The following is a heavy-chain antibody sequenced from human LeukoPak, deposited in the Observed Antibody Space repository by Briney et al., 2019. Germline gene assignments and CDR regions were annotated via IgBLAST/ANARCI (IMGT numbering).Heavy chain of an antibody. CDR2: ISWSSGSI. CDR1: GFTFDDYV. D-gene: IGHD1-26*01. CDR3: AKGVTSPRGYYYMDV. Sequence: GRSLRLSCAASGFTFDDYVMHWVRHAPGKGLEWVSGISWSSGSIGQADSVKGRFTISRDNARNSLYLQMNSLRVEDTALYYCAKGVTSPRGYYYMDVWGKGTTVTVSS. J-gene: IGHJ6*03. V-gene: IGHV3-9*01.